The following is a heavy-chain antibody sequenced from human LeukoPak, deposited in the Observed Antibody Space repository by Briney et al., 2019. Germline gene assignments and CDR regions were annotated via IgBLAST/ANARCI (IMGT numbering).Heavy chain of an antibody. CDR3: ARQNYYGSGTSATH. V-gene: IGHV4-39*01. CDR2: IYYTGSP. D-gene: IGHD3-10*01. Sequence: KPSETLSLTCTVSGGSIRSSTNEYWGWIRQPPGKGLEWIGSIYYTGSPFYNPSLKSRVTISVDTSKNQFSLKLSSVTAADTAVYYCARQNYYGSGTSATHWGQGTLVTVSS. CDR1: GGSIRSSTNEY. J-gene: IGHJ4*02.